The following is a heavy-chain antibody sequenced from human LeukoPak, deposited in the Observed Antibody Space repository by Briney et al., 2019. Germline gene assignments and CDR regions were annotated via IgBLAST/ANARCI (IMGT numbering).Heavy chain of an antibody. CDR3: ARAFALGGAMVTSYWFDS. D-gene: IGHD5-18*01. CDR1: GYTFTGYY. V-gene: IGHV1-2*02. CDR2: INPNSGGT. Sequence: ASVKVSCKASGYTFTGYYMHWVRQALGQGLEWMGWINPNSGGTNYAQKFQGRVTMTRDTSISTAYMELSRLRSDDTAVYYCARAFALGGAMVTSYWFDSWGQGTLVTVSS. J-gene: IGHJ5*01.